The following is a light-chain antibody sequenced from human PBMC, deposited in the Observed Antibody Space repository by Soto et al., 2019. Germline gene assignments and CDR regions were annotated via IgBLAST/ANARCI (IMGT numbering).Light chain of an antibody. CDR2: DNN. CDR3: GTWDSSLSAVV. Sequence: QSVLTQPPSVSAAPGQKVTISCSGSSSNIGNNDVSWYQQLPGTVPKLLMYDNNERPPGIPDRFSGSKSGTSATLGSTGLQTGDEADYYCGTWDSSLSAVVFGGGTKLTGL. J-gene: IGLJ2*01. V-gene: IGLV1-51*01. CDR1: SSNIGNND.